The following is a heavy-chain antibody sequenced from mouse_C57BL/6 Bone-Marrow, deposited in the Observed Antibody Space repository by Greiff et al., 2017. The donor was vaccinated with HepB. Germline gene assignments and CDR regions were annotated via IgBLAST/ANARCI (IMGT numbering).Heavy chain of an antibody. CDR3: ARDNYGIGAMDY. D-gene: IGHD1-2*01. V-gene: IGHV7-1*01. CDR1: GFTFSDFY. J-gene: IGHJ4*01. CDR2: SRNKANDYTT. Sequence: EVKVVESGGGLVQSGRSLRLSCATSGFTFSDFYMEWVRQAPGKGLEWIAASRNKANDYTTEYSASVKGRFIVSRDTSQSILYLQMNALRAEDTAIYYCARDNYGIGAMDYWGQGTSVTVSS.